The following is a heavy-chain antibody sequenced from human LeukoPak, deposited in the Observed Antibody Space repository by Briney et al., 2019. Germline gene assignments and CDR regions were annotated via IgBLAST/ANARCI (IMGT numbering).Heavy chain of an antibody. V-gene: IGHV3-23*01. J-gene: IGHJ4*02. D-gene: IGHD6-19*01. CDR1: GFPFNIQD. CDR2: IIADGGAT. Sequence: GGSLRLSCAASGFPFNIQDMRWVRLAPGKGLEWVSSIIADGGATFYADSVRGRFTISRDNSRNTLDLQMNSLRVEDTAVYYCGKGRVSEWGQGTLVTVSS. CDR3: GKGRVSE.